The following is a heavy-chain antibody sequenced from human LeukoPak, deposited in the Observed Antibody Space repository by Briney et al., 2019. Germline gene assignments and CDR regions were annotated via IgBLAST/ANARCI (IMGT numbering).Heavy chain of an antibody. D-gene: IGHD3-22*01. J-gene: IGHJ4*02. CDR1: GGSFSGYY. V-gene: IGHV4-34*01. CDR2: INHSGST. Sequence: SETLSLTCAVYGGSFSGYYWSWIRQPPGKGLEWIGEINHSGSTNYNPPLKGRVTISVDPSKNQFSLKLSSVTAADTAVYYCARVTGYMIEDYFDYWGQGTLVTVSS. CDR3: ARVTGYMIEDYFDY.